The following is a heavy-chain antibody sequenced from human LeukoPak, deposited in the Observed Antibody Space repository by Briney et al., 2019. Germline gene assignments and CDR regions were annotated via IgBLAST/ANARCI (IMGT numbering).Heavy chain of an antibody. CDR1: GRSIRSSYYY. D-gene: IGHD3-10*01. V-gene: IGHV4-39*01. CDR2: IYDSGST. Sequence: PSASLSLTWPVSGRSIRSSYYYWGWLRQPPGKGLEWIGSIYDSGSTYYNPSLKSRVTISVDTSKNQFSLKLNSVTAADTAVYYCARHYGPWGQGTLVTVSS. CDR3: ARHYGP. J-gene: IGHJ5*02.